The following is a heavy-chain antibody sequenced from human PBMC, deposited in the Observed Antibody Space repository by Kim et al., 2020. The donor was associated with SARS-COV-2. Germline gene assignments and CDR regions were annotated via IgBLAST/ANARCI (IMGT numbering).Heavy chain of an antibody. V-gene: IGHV1-18*01. CDR1: GYTFTSYG. CDR2: ISAYNGNT. CDR3: ARDGSGYSSSWWTFDP. J-gene: IGHJ5*02. D-gene: IGHD6-13*01. Sequence: ASVKVSCKASGYTFTSYGISWVRQAPGQGLEWMGWISAYNGNTNYAQKLQGRVTMTTDTSTSTAYMELRSLRSDDTAVYYCARDGSGYSSSWWTFDPWGQGTLVTVSS.